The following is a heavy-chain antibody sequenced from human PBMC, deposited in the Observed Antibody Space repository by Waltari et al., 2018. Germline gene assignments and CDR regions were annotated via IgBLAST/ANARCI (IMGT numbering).Heavy chain of an antibody. CDR3: ARDRGYQDY. J-gene: IGHJ4*02. Sequence: QVQLQESDPGLVKPSETLSLTCTVSGGSISSYYWSWIRQPPGKGLEWIGYVYSSGSTHSNPSLRSRVIISVDTSKNQFSLKVRSMTAADTAVYYCARDRGYQDYWGQGTLVTVSS. CDR2: VYSSGST. D-gene: IGHD3-10*01. V-gene: IGHV4-59*01. CDR1: GGSISSYY.